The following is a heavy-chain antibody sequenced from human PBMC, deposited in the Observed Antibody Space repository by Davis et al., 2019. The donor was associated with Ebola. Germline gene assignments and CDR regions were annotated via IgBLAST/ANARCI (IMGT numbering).Heavy chain of an antibody. CDR1: GYTFTGYY. V-gene: IGHV1-2*04. CDR3: AREGILDPYYYYGMDV. J-gene: IGHJ6*02. Sequence: ASVKVSCKASGYTFTGYYMHWVRQAPGQGLEWMGWINPNSGGTNYAQKFQGWVTMTRDTSISTAYMELSRLRSDDTAVYYCAREGILDPYYYYGMDVWGQGTTVTVSS. CDR2: INPNSGGT.